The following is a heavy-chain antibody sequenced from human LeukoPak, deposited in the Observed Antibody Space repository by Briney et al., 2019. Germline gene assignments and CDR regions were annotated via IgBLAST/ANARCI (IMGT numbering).Heavy chain of an antibody. Sequence: ATVKVSCKASGYTFTSYDINWVRQATGQGLEWMGWMNPNSGNTGYAQKFQGRVTMTRNTSISTAYMELSSLRSEDTAVYYCARGQVGAYKYNWFDPWGQGTLVTVSS. CDR1: GYTFTSYD. J-gene: IGHJ5*02. D-gene: IGHD1-26*01. V-gene: IGHV1-8*01. CDR3: ARGQVGAYKYNWFDP. CDR2: MNPNSGNT.